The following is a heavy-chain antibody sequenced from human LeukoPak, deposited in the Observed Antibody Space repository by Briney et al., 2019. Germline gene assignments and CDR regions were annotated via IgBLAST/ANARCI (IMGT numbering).Heavy chain of an antibody. Sequence: PSETLSLTCTVSGGSISSGGYYWSWLRQHPGKGLEWIGYIYYSGSTYYNPSLNSRVNISVETSETQFSLHLSSVTAADTAVYYCARLVSAYYYGFDFWGQGILVTVSS. D-gene: IGHD3-22*01. CDR3: ARLVSAYYYGFDF. CDR1: GGSISSGGYY. V-gene: IGHV4-31*03. CDR2: IYYSGST. J-gene: IGHJ4*02.